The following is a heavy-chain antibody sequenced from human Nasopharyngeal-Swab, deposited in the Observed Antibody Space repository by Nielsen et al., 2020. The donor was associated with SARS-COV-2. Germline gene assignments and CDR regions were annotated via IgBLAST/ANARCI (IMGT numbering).Heavy chain of an antibody. CDR3: AREGYYDSSGPSYFDY. D-gene: IGHD3-22*01. J-gene: IGHJ4*02. Sequence: GESLKISCAASGFTFSGYWMHWVRQTPGKGLVWVSRVNTDGSSTSYADSVKGRFTISRDNAKSTLYLQMNSLRAEDTAVYYCAREGYYDSSGPSYFDYWGQGTLVTVSS. CDR2: VNTDGSST. V-gene: IGHV3-74*01. CDR1: GFTFSGYW.